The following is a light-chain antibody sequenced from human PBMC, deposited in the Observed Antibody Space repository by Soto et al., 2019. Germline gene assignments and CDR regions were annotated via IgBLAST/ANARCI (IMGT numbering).Light chain of an antibody. CDR1: QGISNY. V-gene: IGKV1-27*01. CDR3: QKYNSASWT. J-gene: IGKJ1*01. Sequence: DIQMTQSPSSLSASVGDRVTITCRASQGISNYLAWYQQKPGKVPMLLIYAASTLQSGVPSRLSGSGSGTDFTLTNSSLQPEDVATYYCQKYNSASWTFGQGTKVEIK. CDR2: AAS.